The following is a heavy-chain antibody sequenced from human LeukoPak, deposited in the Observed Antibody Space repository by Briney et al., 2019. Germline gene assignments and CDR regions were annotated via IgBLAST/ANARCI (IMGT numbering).Heavy chain of an antibody. D-gene: IGHD6-13*01. V-gene: IGHV3-33*01. J-gene: IGHJ4*02. CDR3: TRDQGGGSSSWPTRYYFDY. CDR1: GFTFSSYG. CDR2: IWYDGSNK. Sequence: GGSLRLSCAASGFTFSSYGMHWVRQAPGKGLEWVAVIWYDGSNKYYGDSVRGRFTISRDNSKNTLYLQMNSLRAEDTAVYYCTRDQGGGSSSWPTRYYFDYWGQGTLVTVSS.